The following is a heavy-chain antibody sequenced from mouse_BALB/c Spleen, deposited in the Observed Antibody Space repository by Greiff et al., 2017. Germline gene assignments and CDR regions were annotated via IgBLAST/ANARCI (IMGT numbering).Heavy chain of an antibody. D-gene: IGHD2-2*01. J-gene: IGHJ4*01. Sequence: QVHVKQSGAELARPGASVKMSCKASGYTFTSYTMHWVKQRPGQGLEWIGYINPSSGYTNYNQKFKDKATLTADKSSSTAYMQLSSLTSEDSAVYYCARRDGYDEGYYYAMDYWGQGTSVTVSS. CDR3: ARRDGYDEGYYYAMDY. V-gene: IGHV1-4*01. CDR2: INPSSGYT. CDR1: GYTFTSYT.